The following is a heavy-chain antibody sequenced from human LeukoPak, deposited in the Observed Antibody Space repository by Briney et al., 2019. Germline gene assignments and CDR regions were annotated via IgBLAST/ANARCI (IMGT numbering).Heavy chain of an antibody. CDR1: GGSISSSNW. D-gene: IGHD5-12*01. CDR2: IYRSGST. J-gene: IGHJ4*02. CDR3: ARYRGASGYHFDY. V-gene: IGHV4-4*02. Sequence: SETLSLTCAVSGGSISSSNWWSWVRQPPGKGLEWIGEIYRSGSTNYNPSLKSRVTISVDKSKNQFSLKLSSVTAADTAMYYCARYRGASGYHFDYWGQGTLVTVSS.